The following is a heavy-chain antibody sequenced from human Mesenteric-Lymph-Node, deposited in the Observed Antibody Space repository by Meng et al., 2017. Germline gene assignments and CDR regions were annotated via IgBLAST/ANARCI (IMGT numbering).Heavy chain of an antibody. V-gene: IGHV4-34*01. D-gene: IGHD4-17*01. Sequence: QVQLQQWGAGLLKPSETLSLTCAVDGGSFSGYYWSWIRQPPGKGLEWIGEINHSGSTNYNPSLKSRVTISVDTSKNQFSLKLSSVTAADTAVYYCARGSSHYGDYGVYFDYWGQGTLVTVSS. CDR1: GGSFSGYY. CDR2: INHSGST. CDR3: ARGSSHYGDYGVYFDY. J-gene: IGHJ4*02.